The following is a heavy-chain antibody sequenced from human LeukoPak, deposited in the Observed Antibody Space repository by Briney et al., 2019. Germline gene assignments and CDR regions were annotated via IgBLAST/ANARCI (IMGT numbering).Heavy chain of an antibody. CDR2: IYSSGTI. CDR3: TRDSGTTGEVKFDP. J-gene: IGHJ5*02. Sequence: SETLSLTCSVSGYSINNGYYWSWIRQPAGKGLEWIGRIYSSGTITYNPSLQSRVTMSVDTSKNEFSLKMSSVTAADTAVYYCTRDSGTTGEVKFDPWGQGTLVAVSS. V-gene: IGHV4-4*07. CDR1: GYSINNGYY. D-gene: IGHD3-10*01.